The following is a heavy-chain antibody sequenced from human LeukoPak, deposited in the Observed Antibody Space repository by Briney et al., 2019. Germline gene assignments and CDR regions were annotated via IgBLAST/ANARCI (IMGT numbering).Heavy chain of an antibody. V-gene: IGHV3-33*06. J-gene: IGHJ5*02. D-gene: IGHD4-11*01. CDR3: EKDAQRGFDYSNSLEH. CDR1: GFTLSHFA. Sequence: PGTSLRLSCEASGFTLSHFAMHWVRQAPGKGLEWVAVIWSDATNQYYADSVKGRFTISRDDFRKTVSLQMAGLRVEDTAVYYCEKDAQRGFDYSNSLEHWGQGSLVTVSS. CDR2: IWSDATNQ.